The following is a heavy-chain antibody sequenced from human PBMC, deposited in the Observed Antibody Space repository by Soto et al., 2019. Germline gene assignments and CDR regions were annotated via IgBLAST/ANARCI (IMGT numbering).Heavy chain of an antibody. CDR3: ARGSPSTGHCSSTSCPSMDV. V-gene: IGHV5-51*01. Sequence: GESLKISCKGSGYSFTSCWIGWVRQMPGKGLEWMGIIYPGDSDTRYSPSFQGQVTISADKSISTAYLQWSSLKASDTAMYYCARGSPSTGHCSSTSCPSMDVWGQGTTVTAP. J-gene: IGHJ6*02. CDR1: GYSFTSCW. D-gene: IGHD2-2*01. CDR2: IYPGDSDT.